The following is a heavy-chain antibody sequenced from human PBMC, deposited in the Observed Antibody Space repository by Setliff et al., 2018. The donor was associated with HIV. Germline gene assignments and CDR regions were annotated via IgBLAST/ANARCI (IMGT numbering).Heavy chain of an antibody. CDR2: ISYTGGT. D-gene: IGHD3-16*01. Sequence: SETLSLTCTVSGVSIENNSWSWFRQPPGKGLEWIGYISYTGGTNYDPSLKSRLTIVADTSKSQFSLKLTSVTAADTAVYYCARGAYIKMNYCFDYWGRGTLVTVSS. CDR1: GVSIENNS. V-gene: IGHV4-59*01. J-gene: IGHJ4*02. CDR3: ARGAYIKMNYCFDY.